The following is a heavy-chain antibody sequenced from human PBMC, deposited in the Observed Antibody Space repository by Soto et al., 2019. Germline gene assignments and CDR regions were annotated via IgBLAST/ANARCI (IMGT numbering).Heavy chain of an antibody. Sequence: SETLSLTCTVSGGSISSYYWSWIRQPPGKGLEWIGYIYYSGSTNYNPSLKSRVTISVDTSKNQFSLKLSSVTAADTAVYDGARDVSFSGSWQQESGPLNWFDPWGQGTLVTVSS. D-gene: IGHD6-13*01. CDR2: IYYSGST. J-gene: IGHJ5*02. CDR1: GGSISSYY. V-gene: IGHV4-59*01. CDR3: ARDVSFSGSWQQESGPLNWFDP.